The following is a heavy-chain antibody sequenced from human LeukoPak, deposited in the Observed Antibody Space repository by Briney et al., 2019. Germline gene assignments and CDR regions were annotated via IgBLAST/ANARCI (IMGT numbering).Heavy chain of an antibody. CDR1: GGSITRYY. D-gene: IGHD3-16*01. CDR2: IDPSGST. V-gene: IGHV4-4*07. J-gene: IGHJ4*02. CDR3: AVYGSEGGDDF. Sequence: AESLSLTCTVSGGSITRYYWNWIRQSAGKRLEWIGRIDPSGSTNYNPSLKSRVTMSVDTSTNQFSLKLISVTAADTAVYYCAVYGSEGGDDFWGQGTLVTVSS.